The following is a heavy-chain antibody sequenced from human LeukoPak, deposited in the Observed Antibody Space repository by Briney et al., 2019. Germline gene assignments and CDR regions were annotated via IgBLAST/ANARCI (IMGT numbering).Heavy chain of an antibody. CDR3: ARDRGIAVAGTMGIDY. CDR2: INAGNGNT. Sequence: ASVKVSCKASGYTFTSYAMHWVRQAPGQRLEWMGWINAGNGNTKYSQKFQGRVTITRDTSASTAYMELSSLRSEDTAVYYCARDRGIAVAGTMGIDYWGQGTLVTVSS. D-gene: IGHD6-19*01. CDR1: GYTFTSYA. J-gene: IGHJ4*02. V-gene: IGHV1-3*01.